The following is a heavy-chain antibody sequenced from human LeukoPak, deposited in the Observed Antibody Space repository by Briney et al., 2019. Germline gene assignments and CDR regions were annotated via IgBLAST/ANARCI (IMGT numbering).Heavy chain of an antibody. J-gene: IGHJ4*02. D-gene: IGHD3-22*01. Sequence: GASVKVSCKVSGYTLTELSMHWVRRAPGKGLEWMGGFYPEDGETIYAQKFQGRVTMTEDTSTDTAYMELSSLRSEDTAVYYCATSYYYDSSGYYYDFDYWGQGTLVTVSS. V-gene: IGHV1-24*01. CDR3: ATSYYYDSSGYYYDFDY. CDR2: FYPEDGET. CDR1: GYTLTELS.